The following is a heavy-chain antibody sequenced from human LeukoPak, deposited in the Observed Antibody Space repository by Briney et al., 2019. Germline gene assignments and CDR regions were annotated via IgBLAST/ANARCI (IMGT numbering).Heavy chain of an antibody. Sequence: ASVKVSCKASGYTFTSYYMHWVRQAPGQGLEWMGIINPGGGSTSYAQKFQGRVTMTRDMSTSTVYMELSSLRSEDTAVYYCARDLTRYCSSTSCHEAVAFDYWGQGTLVTVSS. V-gene: IGHV1-46*01. CDR1: GYTFTSYY. J-gene: IGHJ4*02. CDR3: ARDLTRYCSSTSCHEAVAFDY. D-gene: IGHD2-2*01. CDR2: INPGGGST.